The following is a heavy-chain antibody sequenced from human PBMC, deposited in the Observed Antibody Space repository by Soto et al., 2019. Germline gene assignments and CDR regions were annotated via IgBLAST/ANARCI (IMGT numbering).Heavy chain of an antibody. CDR1: GYTFTNYD. CDR2: MNPHSGDT. CDR3: ARGPDWFDP. V-gene: IGHV1-8*01. Sequence: ASVKVSCKASGYTFTNYDINWVRQATGQGLEWMGWMNPHSGDTGYAQQFQGRVTMTRNTSIGTAYMELSSLTYEDTAVYYCARGPDWFDPWGQGTLVTVSS. J-gene: IGHJ5*02.